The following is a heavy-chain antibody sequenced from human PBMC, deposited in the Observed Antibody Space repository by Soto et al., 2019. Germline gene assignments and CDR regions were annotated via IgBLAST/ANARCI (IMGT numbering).Heavy chain of an antibody. Sequence: QVQLVESGGGVVQPGRSLRLSCAASRFTFSSYGMHWVRQAPGKGLEWVAVISYDGSNKYYADSVKGRFTISRDNSKNTLYLQMNSLRAEDTAVYYCAKRRDFDWLREYYFDYWGQGTLVTVSS. CDR1: RFTFSSYG. CDR3: AKRRDFDWLREYYFDY. J-gene: IGHJ4*02. CDR2: ISYDGSNK. D-gene: IGHD3-9*01. V-gene: IGHV3-30*18.